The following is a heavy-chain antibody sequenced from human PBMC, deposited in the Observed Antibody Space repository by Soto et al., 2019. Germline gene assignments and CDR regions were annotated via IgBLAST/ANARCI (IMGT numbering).Heavy chain of an antibody. D-gene: IGHD3-3*01. Sequence: PETPSLTWTVSGGSVSSYYWSWIRQPPGKGLEWIGYIYYSGSTNYNPPLKSRVTISVDTSKYQFSLKLSSVTAADTAVYYCATSSGYLYYYYMDVWGKGTTVTVSS. CDR2: IYYSGST. V-gene: IGHV4-59*02. J-gene: IGHJ6*03. CDR1: GGSVSSYY. CDR3: ATSSGYLYYYYMDV.